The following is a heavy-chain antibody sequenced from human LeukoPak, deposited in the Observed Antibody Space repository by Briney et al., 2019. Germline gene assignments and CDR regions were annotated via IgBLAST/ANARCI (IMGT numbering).Heavy chain of an antibody. CDR3: ARDNYCSSTSCSYNWFDP. D-gene: IGHD2-2*01. Sequence: SETLSLTCTVSGGSISSYYWSWIRQPPGKGLEWIGYIYYSGSTNYNPSLKSRVTISVDTSKNQFSLKLSSVTAADTAVYYCARDNYCSSTSCSYNWFDPWGQGTLVTVSS. J-gene: IGHJ5*02. CDR2: IYYSGST. V-gene: IGHV4-59*01. CDR1: GGSISSYY.